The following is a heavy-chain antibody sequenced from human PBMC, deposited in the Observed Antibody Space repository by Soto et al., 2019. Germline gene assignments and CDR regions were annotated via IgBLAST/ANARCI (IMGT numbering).Heavy chain of an antibody. V-gene: IGHV4-61*01. D-gene: IGHD5-18*01. J-gene: IGHJ6*02. Sequence: QVQLQESGPGLVKPSETVSLSCTVSGGSIRSGNHYWSWIRQPPGHGLEWIGYVYYSGTTTFNASLKSRVTMSVDTSKNQFSLNLSSVTAADTAVYYCARLGKYSYGRPVPDSYYGMDVWGQGTTVTVSS. CDR3: ARLGKYSYGRPVPDSYYGMDV. CDR1: GGSIRSGNHY. CDR2: VYYSGTT.